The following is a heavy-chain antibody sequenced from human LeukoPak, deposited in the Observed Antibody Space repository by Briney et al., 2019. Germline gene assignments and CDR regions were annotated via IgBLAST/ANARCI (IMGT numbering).Heavy chain of an antibody. Sequence: SETLSLTCTVSGGSISSSSYYWGWVRQPPGKGLEWIGTIYYSGSTYYNPALKSRDTIAVDTSKNQFSLKLSSVTAADTAVYYCARGVGRSYAAAGLLRGYYMDVWGKGTTVTVSS. CDR2: IYYSGST. J-gene: IGHJ6*03. CDR3: ARGVGRSYAAAGLLRGYYMDV. V-gene: IGHV4-39*07. CDR1: GGSISSSSYY. D-gene: IGHD6-13*01.